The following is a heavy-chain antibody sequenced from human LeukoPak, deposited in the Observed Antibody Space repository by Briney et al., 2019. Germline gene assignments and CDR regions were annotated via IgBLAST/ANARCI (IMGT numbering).Heavy chain of an antibody. CDR3: ARASTTVTSGALDC. D-gene: IGHD4-17*01. CDR1: GGTVISYA. J-gene: IGHJ4*02. Sequence: ASEKVSCKASGGTVISYAISRVRQATGQGLEWTGGIIPIFGTTKYSQMFKGRVTITADESTSTAYMDLSSLRSEDTAVYFCARASTTVTSGALDCWGQGTLVTVSS. CDR2: IIPIFGTT. V-gene: IGHV1-69*13.